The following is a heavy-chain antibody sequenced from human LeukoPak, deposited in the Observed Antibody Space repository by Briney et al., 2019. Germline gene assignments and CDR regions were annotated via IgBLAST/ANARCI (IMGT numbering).Heavy chain of an antibody. D-gene: IGHD2-2*01. CDR3: ARVAPAATRRTFDY. J-gene: IGHJ4*02. Sequence: ASVKVSCKASGYTFTGYYMHWVRQAPGQGLEWMGWINPNSGGTNYAQKFQGRVTMTRDTSISTAYMELSRLRSDDTAVYYCARVAPAATRRTFDYWGQGTLVTVSS. V-gene: IGHV1-2*02. CDR1: GYTFTGYY. CDR2: INPNSGGT.